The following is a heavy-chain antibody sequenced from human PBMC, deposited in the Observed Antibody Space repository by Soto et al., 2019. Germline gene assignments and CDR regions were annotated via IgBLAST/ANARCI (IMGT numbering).Heavy chain of an antibody. D-gene: IGHD2-2*01. J-gene: IGHJ5*02. Sequence: TSETLSLTCTVSGGSISSSSYYWGWIRQPPGKGLEWIGYIYYSGSTYYNPSLKSRVTISVDTSKNQFSLKLSSVTAADTAVYYCARAVLGYCSSTSCYGVDPWGQGTLVTVSS. CDR3: ARAVLGYCSSTSCYGVDP. V-gene: IGHV4-30-4*08. CDR1: GGSISSSSYY. CDR2: IYYSGST.